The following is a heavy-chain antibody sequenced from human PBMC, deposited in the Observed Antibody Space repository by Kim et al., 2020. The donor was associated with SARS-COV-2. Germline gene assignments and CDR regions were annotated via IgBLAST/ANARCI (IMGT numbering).Heavy chain of an antibody. D-gene: IGHD1-26*01. V-gene: IGHV3-74*01. Sequence: GGSLRLSCAASGFTFSSYWMHWVRQAPGKGLVWVSRINSDGSSTSYADSVKGRFTISRDNAKNTLYLQMNSLRAEDTAVYYCARDSPLSVGATGEGYWGQGTLVTVSS. CDR3: ARDSPLSVGATGEGY. J-gene: IGHJ4*02. CDR2: INSDGSST. CDR1: GFTFSSYW.